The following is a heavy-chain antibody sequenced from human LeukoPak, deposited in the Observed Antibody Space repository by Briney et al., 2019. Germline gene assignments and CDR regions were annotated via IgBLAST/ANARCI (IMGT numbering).Heavy chain of an antibody. V-gene: IGHV4-34*01. J-gene: IGHJ5*02. CDR1: GGSFSGYY. CDR2: INHSGST. D-gene: IGHD6-13*01. CDR3: ARAPGMVAAAGTWFDP. Sequence: SETLSLTCAIYGGSFSGYYWSWIRQPPGKGLEWIGEINHSGSTNYNPSLKSRVTISVDTSKNQFSLKLSSVTAADTAVYYCARAPGMVAAAGTWFDPWGQGTLVTVSS.